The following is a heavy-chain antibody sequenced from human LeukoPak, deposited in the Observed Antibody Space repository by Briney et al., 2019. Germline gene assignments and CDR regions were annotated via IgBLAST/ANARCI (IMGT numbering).Heavy chain of an antibody. D-gene: IGHD6-19*01. V-gene: IGHV4-39*07. Sequence: SETLSLTCTVSGGSISSSSFYWGWIRQPPRKGLEWIGSIYYTGSTSYNPSLKSRVTMSVDTSKNQFSPRLSSVTAADTAVYYCARDRYSSGWSYYYYMDVWGKGTTVTVSS. CDR2: IYYTGST. J-gene: IGHJ6*03. CDR1: GGSISSSSFY. CDR3: ARDRYSSGWSYYYYMDV.